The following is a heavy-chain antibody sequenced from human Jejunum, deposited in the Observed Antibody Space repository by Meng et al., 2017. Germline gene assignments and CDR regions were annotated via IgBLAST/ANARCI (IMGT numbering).Heavy chain of an antibody. D-gene: IGHD3-16*01. J-gene: IGHJ4*02. CDR3: ARDWGRY. CDR1: GFTFSSDW. CDR2: INQDGREK. V-gene: IGHV3-7*01. Sequence: GGSLRLSCVASGFTFSSDWMSWFRQAPGKGLEWVANINQDGREKYSVDSVKGRFTISRDNAKNSLYLQMNSLRAEDTAVYYCARDWGRYWGQGTLVTVSS.